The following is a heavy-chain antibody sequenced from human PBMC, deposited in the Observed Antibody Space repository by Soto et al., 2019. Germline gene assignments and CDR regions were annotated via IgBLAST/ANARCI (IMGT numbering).Heavy chain of an antibody. CDR2: IDPSDSYT. V-gene: IGHV5-10-1*01. CDR1: GYSFTSYW. J-gene: IGHJ6*02. Sequence: EFLKISFKGSGYSFTSYWISWVRQIPGKGLEWMGRIDPSDSYTNYSPSFQGHVTISADKSISTAYLQWSSLKASDTAMYYCARQGAYDYVWGSYRYRFHYYGMDVWGQGTTVTVSS. D-gene: IGHD3-16*02. CDR3: ARQGAYDYVWGSYRYRFHYYGMDV.